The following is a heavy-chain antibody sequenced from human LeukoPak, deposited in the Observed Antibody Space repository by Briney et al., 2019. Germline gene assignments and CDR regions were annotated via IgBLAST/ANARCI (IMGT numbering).Heavy chain of an antibody. CDR2: IYYSGST. CDR3: AKGYSSPAPYYYYYMDV. V-gene: IGHV4-59*01. D-gene: IGHD6-13*01. J-gene: IGHJ6*03. Sequence: EXLSLTCTVSGGSISSYYWSWLRQPPGKGLEWIGYIYYSGSTNYNPSLTSRVTISVDTSKNQFSLKLSSVTAADTAVYYCAKGYSSPAPYYYYYMDVWGKGTTVTVSS. CDR1: GGSISSYY.